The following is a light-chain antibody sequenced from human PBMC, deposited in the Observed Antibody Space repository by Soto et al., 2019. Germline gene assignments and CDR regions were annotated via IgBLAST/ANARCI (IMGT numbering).Light chain of an antibody. CDR2: AAS. CDR3: QQYYASSWT. Sequence: IVLTQSPGTLSLSPGERATLSCRASQSISSTYLAWYRQKPGQAPRPLIYAASSRATGIPARGSGSGSGTDFTLTISRLEPEDFAVYYWQQYYASSWTFGQGTRVEIK. V-gene: IGKV3-20*01. CDR1: QSISSTY. J-gene: IGKJ1*01.